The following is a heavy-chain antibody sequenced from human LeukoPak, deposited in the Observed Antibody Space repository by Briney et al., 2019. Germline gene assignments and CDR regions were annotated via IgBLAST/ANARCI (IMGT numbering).Heavy chain of an antibody. CDR1: GYTFTGYY. Sequence: GASVKVSCKASGYTFTGYYMHWMRQAPGQGLEWMGWINPNSGGSNSAQKFQGRVTLTRDASISTTYMELNRLTSDDTTVYYCARGQDERLSWGQGTLVTVSS. J-gene: IGHJ5*02. V-gene: IGHV1-2*02. CDR3: ARGQDERLS. CDR2: INPNSGGS. D-gene: IGHD1-1*01.